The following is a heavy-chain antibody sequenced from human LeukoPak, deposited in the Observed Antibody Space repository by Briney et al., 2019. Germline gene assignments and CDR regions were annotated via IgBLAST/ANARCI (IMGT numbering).Heavy chain of an antibody. D-gene: IGHD3-10*01. CDR3: AREWYDSGCLDY. V-gene: IGHV3-30*03. CDR2: ISYDGSNK. Sequence: GRSLRLSCAASGFTFSSYGMHWVRQAPGKGLEWVAVISYDGSNKYYADSVKGRFTISRDNSKNTLYLQMNSLRAEDTAVYYCAREWYDSGCLDYWGQGTLVTVSS. CDR1: GFTFSSYG. J-gene: IGHJ4*02.